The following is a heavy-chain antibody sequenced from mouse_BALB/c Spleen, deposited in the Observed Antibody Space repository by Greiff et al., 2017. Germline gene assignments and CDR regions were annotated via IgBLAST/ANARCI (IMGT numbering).Heavy chain of an antibody. CDR3: ARSRITTGAWFAY. D-gene: IGHD2-4*01. V-gene: IGHV1-12*01. CDR2: IYPGNGDT. Sequence: QVQLQQPGAELVKPGASVKMSCKASGYTFTSYNMHWVKQTPGQGLEWIGAIYPGNGDTSYNQKFKGKATLTADKSSSTAYMQLSSLTSEDSAVYYCARSRITTGAWFAYWGQGTLVTVSA. CDR1: GYTFTSYN. J-gene: IGHJ3*01.